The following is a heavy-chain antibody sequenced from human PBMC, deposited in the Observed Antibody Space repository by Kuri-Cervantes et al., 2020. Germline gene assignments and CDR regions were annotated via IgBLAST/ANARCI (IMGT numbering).Heavy chain of an antibody. CDR1: GGSISSSS. J-gene: IGHJ6*02. D-gene: IGHD2-8*01. CDR3: AKPTLMEGYYYYGMDV. CDR2: ISYDGSNK. Sequence: GGSLRLSCTVSGGSISSSSYYWGWIRQPPGKGLEWVAVISYDGSNKYYADSVKGRFTISRDNSKNTLYLQMNSLRAEDTAVYYCAKPTLMEGYYYYGMDVWGRGTTVTVSS. V-gene: IGHV3-30*18.